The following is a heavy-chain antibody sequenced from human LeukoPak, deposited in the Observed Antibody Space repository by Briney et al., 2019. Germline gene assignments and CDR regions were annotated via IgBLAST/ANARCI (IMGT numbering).Heavy chain of an antibody. D-gene: IGHD3-3*01. CDR3: ARRFLTIDNWFDP. CDR2: IYYSGST. J-gene: IGHJ5*02. Sequence: SETLSLTCTVSGGSISSGGYYWSWIRQHPGKGLEWIGYIYYSGSTYHNPSLKSRVTISVDTSKNQFSLKLSSVTAADTAVYYCARRFLTIDNWFDPWGQGTLVTVSS. CDR1: GGSISSGGYY. V-gene: IGHV4-31*03.